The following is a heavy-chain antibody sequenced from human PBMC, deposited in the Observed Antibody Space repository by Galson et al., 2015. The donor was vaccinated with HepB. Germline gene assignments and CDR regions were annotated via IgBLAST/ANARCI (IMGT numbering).Heavy chain of an antibody. CDR2: FNPGGASA. Sequence: SVKVSCKASGYSFTTSHMHWVRQAPGQGLEWIGIFNPGGASATYAQHFRGRVTMTRDTSTITDYMALSSLTSEDTAVYYCAKACGYWACDYGGPASLVTVS. V-gene: IGHV1-46*01. J-gene: IGHJ4*02. CDR1: GYSFTTSH. CDR3: AKACGYWACDY. D-gene: IGHD2-8*02.